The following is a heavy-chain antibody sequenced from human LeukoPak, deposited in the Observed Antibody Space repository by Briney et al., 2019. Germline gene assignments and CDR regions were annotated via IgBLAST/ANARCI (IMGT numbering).Heavy chain of an antibody. CDR1: GYTFTGYY. J-gene: IGHJ5*02. CDR2: INPNSGGT. CDR3: AREKQWLAREVFDP. V-gene: IGHV1-2*02. D-gene: IGHD6-19*01. Sequence: ASVKVSCKASGYTFTGYYMHWVRQAPGQSLEWMGWINPNSGGTNYAQKFQGRVTMTRDTSISTAYMELSRLRSDDTAVYYCAREKQWLAREVFDPWGQGTLVTVSS.